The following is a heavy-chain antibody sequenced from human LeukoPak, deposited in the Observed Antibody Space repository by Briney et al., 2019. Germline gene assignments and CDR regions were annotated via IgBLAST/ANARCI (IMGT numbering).Heavy chain of an antibody. V-gene: IGHV3-74*01. D-gene: IGHD1-26*01. CDR3: ARDLGGRSGY. Sequence: PGGSLRLSCAASGFTFSRLWMHWVRQAPGKGLVWVSRINEDGSTTNYADSVKGRFTISRDNAKNTLYPQMNSLRAEDTAVYYCARDLGGRSGYWGQGTLVTVSS. CDR2: INEDGSTT. CDR1: GFTFSRLW. J-gene: IGHJ4*02.